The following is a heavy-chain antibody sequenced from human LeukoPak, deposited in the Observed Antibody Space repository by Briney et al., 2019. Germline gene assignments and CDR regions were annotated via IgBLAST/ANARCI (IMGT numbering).Heavy chain of an antibody. CDR2: IIPIFGTA. CDR1: GGTFSSYA. J-gene: IGHJ6*02. Sequence: ASVKVSCKASGGTFSSYAISWVRQAPGQGLEWMGGIIPIFGTANYAQKFQGRVTITADESTSTAYMELSSLRSEDTAVYYCASSYNHYYYYGMDVWGQGTTVTVSS. D-gene: IGHD1-14*01. V-gene: IGHV1-69*13. CDR3: ASSYNHYYYYGMDV.